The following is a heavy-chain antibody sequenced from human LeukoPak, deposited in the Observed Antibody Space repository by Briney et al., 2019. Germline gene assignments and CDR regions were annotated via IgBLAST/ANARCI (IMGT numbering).Heavy chain of an antibody. Sequence: QPGGSLRLSCAASGFTFSSYEMNWVRQAPGKGLEWVSYISSSGSTIYYADSVKGRFAISRDNAKNSLYLQMNSLRAEDTAVYYCARVLNYYDSSGYYFSYWGQGTLVTVSS. D-gene: IGHD3-22*01. V-gene: IGHV3-48*03. CDR3: ARVLNYYDSSGYYFSY. CDR1: GFTFSSYE. CDR2: ISSSGSTI. J-gene: IGHJ4*02.